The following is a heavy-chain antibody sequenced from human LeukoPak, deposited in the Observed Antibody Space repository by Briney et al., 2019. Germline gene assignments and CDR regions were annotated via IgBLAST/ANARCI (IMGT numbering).Heavy chain of an antibody. D-gene: IGHD3-3*01. J-gene: IGHJ4*02. CDR2: IYHSGST. CDR3: ARAMYYDFWSDYPNFDY. V-gene: IGHV4-38-2*01. Sequence: SSETLSLTCAVSGYSISSGYYWGWIRQPPGKGLEWIGSIYHSGSTYYNPSLKSRVTISVDTSKNQFSLKLSSVTAADTAVYYCARAMYYDFWSDYPNFDYWGQGTLVTVSS. CDR1: GYSISSGYY.